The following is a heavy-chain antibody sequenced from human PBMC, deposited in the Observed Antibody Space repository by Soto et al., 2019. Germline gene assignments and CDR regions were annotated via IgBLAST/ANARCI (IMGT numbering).Heavy chain of an antibody. J-gene: IGHJ4*02. D-gene: IGHD6-13*01. CDR1: GFTFSSYA. CDR2: ISGSGGST. V-gene: IGHV3-23*01. Sequence: EVQLLDSGGGLVQPGGSLRLSCAASGFTFSSYAMNWVRQAPGKGLEWVSVISGSGGSTYYADSVKGRFTTSRDNSKNTLYVQMNSLRAEDTAVYYCARRGPGTYFDYWGQGTLVTVSS. CDR3: ARRGPGTYFDY.